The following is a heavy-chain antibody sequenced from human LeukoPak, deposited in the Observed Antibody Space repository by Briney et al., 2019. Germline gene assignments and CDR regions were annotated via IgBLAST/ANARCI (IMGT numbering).Heavy chain of an antibody. CDR1: GLTFGSYA. V-gene: IGHV3-23*01. CDR3: AKYYYDFWSGYPYYFDY. J-gene: IGHJ4*02. CDR2: VSGSGHST. Sequence: GGSLRLSCAASGASGLTFGSYAVTWVRQAPGKGLEWVSSVSGSGHSTYYADPVKRRFTISRDNSKNTLYLQMTSLRAEDTAVYYCAKYYYDFWSGYPYYFDYWGQGTLVTVSS. D-gene: IGHD3-3*01.